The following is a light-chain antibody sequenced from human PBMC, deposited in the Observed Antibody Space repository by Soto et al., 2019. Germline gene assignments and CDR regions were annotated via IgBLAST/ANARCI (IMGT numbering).Light chain of an antibody. CDR1: QSVSGN. Sequence: DIVMTQSPATLSVSPGERATLSCRASQSVSGNLDWYQQKPGQAPRLLIYGASTRATGIPARFSGSGSGTDFTLTISSLQSEDSAVYYCQQCNSWPPVYTFGQGTKLEIK. CDR2: GAS. J-gene: IGKJ2*01. V-gene: IGKV3-15*01. CDR3: QQCNSWPPVYT.